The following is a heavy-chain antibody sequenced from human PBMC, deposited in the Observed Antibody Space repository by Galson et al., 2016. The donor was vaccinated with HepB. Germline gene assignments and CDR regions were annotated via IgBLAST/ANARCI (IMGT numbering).Heavy chain of an antibody. Sequence: SLRLSCAASGLTFSSYGMHWVRQAPGKGLGWVAVISYDGSNKYYADSVKGRFTISRDNSKNTQYLQMNSLRAGDTAVYYCAKEGGLNLVDYWGQGTLVTVSS. CDR2: ISYDGSNK. D-gene: IGHD1-26*01. J-gene: IGHJ4*02. CDR3: AKEGGLNLVDY. V-gene: IGHV3-30*18. CDR1: GLTFSSYG.